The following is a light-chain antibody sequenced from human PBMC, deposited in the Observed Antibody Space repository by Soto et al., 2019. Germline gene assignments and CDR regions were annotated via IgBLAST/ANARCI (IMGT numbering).Light chain of an antibody. Sequence: QSALTQPASVSGSPGQSITISCTGTSSDVGRYKFVSWYQQHPGKAPKLLVYDVTYRPSGVSYRFSGSKSGNTASLIISGLQAEDEADYYCSSYTTSSTLVFGGGTQLTVL. CDR2: DVT. J-gene: IGLJ7*01. CDR1: SSDVGRYKF. V-gene: IGLV2-14*03. CDR3: SSYTTSSTLV.